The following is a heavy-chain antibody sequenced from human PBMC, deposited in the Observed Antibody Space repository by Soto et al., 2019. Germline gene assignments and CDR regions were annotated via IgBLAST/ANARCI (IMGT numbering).Heavy chain of an antibody. CDR3: ARDDYYSGMDV. CDR1: GGSISSGDHY. CDR2: VYHSGST. J-gene: IGHJ6*02. V-gene: IGHV4-30-4*01. Sequence: SXTLSLTCTVFGGSISSGDHYWSWIRQPPGKGLEWIGYVYHSGSTYYNPSLKSRVTISLDTSKNQYSLKLSSVTAADTAMYYCARDDYYSGMDVWGQGTTVTXSS.